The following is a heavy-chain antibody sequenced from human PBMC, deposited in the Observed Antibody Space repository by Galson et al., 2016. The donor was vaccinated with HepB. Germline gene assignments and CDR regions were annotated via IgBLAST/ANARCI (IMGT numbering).Heavy chain of an antibody. CDR2: ISWDTGNT. J-gene: IGHJ4*02. V-gene: IGHV3-43*01. Sequence: SLRLSCAASGFTFVDYTMHWVRQAPGKGLEWVSLISWDTGNTFYDDSVRGLFTIPRDNSKHSLYLQMNNLRSEDTALYYCARATQGFDYWGQGTLVTVSS. CDR3: ARATQGFDY. D-gene: IGHD1-1*01. CDR1: GFTFVDYT.